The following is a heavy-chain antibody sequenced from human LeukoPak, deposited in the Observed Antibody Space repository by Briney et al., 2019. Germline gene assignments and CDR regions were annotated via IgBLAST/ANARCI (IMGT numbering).Heavy chain of an antibody. CDR1: GFTFSSYV. V-gene: IGHV3-23*01. CDR3: AKERGSPIVWVDY. CDR2: ISNSGSSA. Sequence: GGSLRLSCAASGFTFSSYVMGWVRQAPGKGLEWVSGISNSGSSAYYADSVRGRFTIYRDNPTNTLYLQMNSLRAEDTAVYYCAKERGSPIVWVDYWGQGTLVTVSS. J-gene: IGHJ4*02. D-gene: IGHD3-16*01.